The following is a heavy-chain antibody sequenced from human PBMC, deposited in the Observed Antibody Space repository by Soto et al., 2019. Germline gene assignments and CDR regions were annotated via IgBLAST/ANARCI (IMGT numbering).Heavy chain of an antibody. CDR2: ISHDGSKR. Sequence: VQLVESGGGVVLPGRSVRLSCEVSGFTFSDFGLDWVRQAPGKGLEWVAIISHDGSKRFYADSVKGRFTISRDNSNKTLFLHMTDLRADDTAVYYCAKMGRTGWLRLPIDSWGQGTLVTVSS. J-gene: IGHJ4*02. CDR3: AKMGRTGWLRLPIDS. CDR1: GFTFSDFG. D-gene: IGHD6-19*01. V-gene: IGHV3-30*18.